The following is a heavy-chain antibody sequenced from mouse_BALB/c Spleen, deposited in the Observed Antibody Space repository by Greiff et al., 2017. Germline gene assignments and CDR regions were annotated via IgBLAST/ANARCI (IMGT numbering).Heavy chain of an antibody. CDR2: ISSGGSYT. CDR3: ARDSSGYLYFDY. D-gene: IGHD3-1*01. V-gene: IGHV5-9-4*01. CDR1: GFTFSSYA. J-gene: IGHJ2*01. Sequence: EVKLVESGGGLVKPGGSLKLSCAASGFTFSSYAMSWVRQSPEKRLEWVAEISSGGSYTYYPDTVTGRFTISRDNAKNTLYLEMSSLRSEDTAMYYCARDSSGYLYFDYWGQGTTLTVSS.